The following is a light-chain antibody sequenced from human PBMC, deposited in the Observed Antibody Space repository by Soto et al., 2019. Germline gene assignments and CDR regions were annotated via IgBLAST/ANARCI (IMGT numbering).Light chain of an antibody. V-gene: IGKV3D-15*01. CDR3: QQYNNWPPWT. Sequence: EIVMTQSPATLSVPPGERATLSCRASQSISGDLAWFQQKPGQRPRLLIYDTFTRATGIPARFTGSGSGTEFTLTISSLQPEDFAVYYCQQYNNWPPWTFGQGTKVEIK. CDR2: DTF. CDR1: QSISGD. J-gene: IGKJ1*01.